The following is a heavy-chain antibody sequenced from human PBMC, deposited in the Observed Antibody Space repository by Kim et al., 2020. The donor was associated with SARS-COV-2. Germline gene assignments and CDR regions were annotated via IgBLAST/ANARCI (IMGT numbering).Heavy chain of an antibody. CDR2: IDWDDDK. J-gene: IGHJ3*02. D-gene: IGHD3-22*01. CDR1: GFSLSTSGMC. Sequence: SGPTLVKYTQTLTLTCTFSGFSLSTSGMCVTWIRQPPGKALEWLARIDWDDDKSYSTSLKTRLTISKDTSKNQVVLTMTNMDPGDTATYYCARTYYFDYSGYYRDAFDIWGQGAMVTVSS. CDR3: ARTYYFDYSGYYRDAFDI. V-gene: IGHV2-70*11.